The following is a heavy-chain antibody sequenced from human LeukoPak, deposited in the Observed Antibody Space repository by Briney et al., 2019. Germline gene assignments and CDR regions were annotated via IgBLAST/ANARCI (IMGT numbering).Heavy chain of an antibody. D-gene: IGHD3-10*01. CDR2: MNPNSGNT. CDR3: ARGLRITMVRGVLNWFDP. J-gene: IGHJ5*02. Sequence: ASVKVSCKASGYTFTGYYMHWVRQATGQGLEWMGWMNPNSGNTGYAQKFQGRVTMTRNTSISTAYMELSSLRSEDTAVYYCARGLRITMVRGVLNWFDPWGQGTLVTVSS. CDR1: GYTFTGYY. V-gene: IGHV1-8*02.